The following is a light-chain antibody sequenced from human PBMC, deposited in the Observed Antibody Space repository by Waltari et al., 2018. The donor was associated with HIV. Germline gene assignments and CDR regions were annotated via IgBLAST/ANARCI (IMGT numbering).Light chain of an antibody. CDR2: AVT. V-gene: IGLV2-23*02. J-gene: IGLJ1*01. Sequence: QSALTQPASVSGSPGQSITISCTATSSDVASYNLASWYQQHPGKAPKGMIYAVTKRPSGVSNRFSGSKSDNAASTTISGLQAKDEADYYCCSYAGTGTYVFGTGTKVTVL. CDR3: CSYAGTGTYV. CDR1: SSDVASYNL.